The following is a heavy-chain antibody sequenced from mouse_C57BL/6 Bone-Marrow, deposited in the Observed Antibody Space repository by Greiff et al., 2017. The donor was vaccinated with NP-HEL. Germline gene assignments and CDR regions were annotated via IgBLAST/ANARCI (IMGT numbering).Heavy chain of an antibody. CDR2: IDPSDSYT. Sequence: QVQLQQPGAELVKPGASVKLSCKAPGYTFTSYWMQWVKQRPGQGLEWIGEIDPSDSYTNYNQKFKGKATLTVDTSSSTAYMQLSSLTSEDSAVYYCARVVYYYGSSYEYFDVWGTGTTVTVSS. J-gene: IGHJ1*03. CDR3: ARVVYYYGSSYEYFDV. CDR1: GYTFTSYW. D-gene: IGHD1-1*01. V-gene: IGHV1-50*01.